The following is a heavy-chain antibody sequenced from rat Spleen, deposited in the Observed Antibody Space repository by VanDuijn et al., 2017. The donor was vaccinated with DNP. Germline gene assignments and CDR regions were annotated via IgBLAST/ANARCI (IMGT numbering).Heavy chain of an antibody. J-gene: IGHJ3*01. CDR3: ARSRLPGYYPFAC. D-gene: IGHD1-4*01. CDR1: GITFSDHN. Sequence: EVQLVESGGGLVQPGRSLKLSCAVSGITFSDHNMAWVRQAPKKSLEWVATISYDGSDTYYPDSVKGRFTISRDDAKSSLYLQMNSLKSEDTATYYCARSRLPGYYPFACWGQGTLVTVSS. V-gene: IGHV5-7*01. CDR2: ISYDGSDT.